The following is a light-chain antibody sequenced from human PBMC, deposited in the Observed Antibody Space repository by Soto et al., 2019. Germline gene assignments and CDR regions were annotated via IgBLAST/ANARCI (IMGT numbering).Light chain of an antibody. CDR1: YANNGAGYE. CDR3: QSYDNSLSGSGV. CDR2: GHN. J-gene: IGLJ3*02. Sequence: QLVLTQPPSVSGAPGQRVTISCTGSYANNGAGYEVHWYQQIPGTAPKLLISGHNNRPSGVPDRFFGSKSGTSASLTIIGLQAEDEADYYCQSYDNSLSGSGVFGGGTKLT. V-gene: IGLV1-40*01.